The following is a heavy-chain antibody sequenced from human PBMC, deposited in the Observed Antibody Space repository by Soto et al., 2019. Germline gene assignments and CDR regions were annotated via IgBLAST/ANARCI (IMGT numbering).Heavy chain of an antibody. CDR1: GGSISSGGYS. CDR3: ASDGSLGAVAADS. Sequence: QLQLQESGSGLVKPSQTLSLTCAGSGGSISSGGYSWSWIRQPPGKGLEWIGYISHSGSTYYNPPLKSRVTISVARAKNQFSLKLSSVTAADTAVYYCASDGSLGAVAADSWGQGTLVTVSS. V-gene: IGHV4-30-2*01. D-gene: IGHD6-19*01. J-gene: IGHJ4*02. CDR2: ISHSGST.